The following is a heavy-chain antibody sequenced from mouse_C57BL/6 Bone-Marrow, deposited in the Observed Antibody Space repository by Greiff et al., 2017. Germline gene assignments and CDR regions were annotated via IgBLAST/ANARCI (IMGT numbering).Heavy chain of an antibody. D-gene: IGHD1-1*01. Sequence: VKLMESGAELARPGASVKLSCKASGYTFTSYGISWVKQRTGQGLEWIGEIYPRSGNTYYNEKFKGKATLTADKSSSTAYMELRSLTSEDSEVYFCARGYYGSSRYFDVWGTGTTVTVSS. CDR2: IYPRSGNT. V-gene: IGHV1-81*01. CDR1: GYTFTSYG. CDR3: ARGYYGSSRYFDV. J-gene: IGHJ1*03.